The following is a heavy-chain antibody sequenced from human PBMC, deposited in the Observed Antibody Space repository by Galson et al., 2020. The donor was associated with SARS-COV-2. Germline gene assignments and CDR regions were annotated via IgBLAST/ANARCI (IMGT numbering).Heavy chain of an antibody. CDR3: ARDTLYDTSGYLSGRGVAYFYYSALYV. CDR1: GFTFSSYP. D-gene: IGHD3-22*01. CDR2: ISYDGSNK. V-gene: IGHV3-30-3*01. Sequence: QAGGSLRLTCAASGFTFSSYPMHWVRQAPGKGLEWVAFISYDGSNKYHADSVKGRVTISRDNSKNTVYLQMKSLGTEDTGVYHCARDTLYDTSGYLSGRGVAYFYYSALYVWGQGTTVTVAS. J-gene: IGHJ6*02.